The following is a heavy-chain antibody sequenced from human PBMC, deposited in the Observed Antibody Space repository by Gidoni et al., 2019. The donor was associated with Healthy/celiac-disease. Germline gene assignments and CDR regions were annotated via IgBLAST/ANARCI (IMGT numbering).Heavy chain of an antibody. Sequence: EVQLVESGGGLVKPGRSLRLSCTASGFTFGDYAMSWFRQAPGKGLEWVGFIRSKAYGGTTEYAASVKGRFTISRDDSKSIAYLQMNSLKTEHTAVYYCTREGSITIFGVVIPDAFDIWGQGTMVTVSS. J-gene: IGHJ3*02. CDR1: GFTFGDYA. CDR2: IRSKAYGGTT. D-gene: IGHD3-3*01. V-gene: IGHV3-49*05. CDR3: TREGSITIFGVVIPDAFDI.